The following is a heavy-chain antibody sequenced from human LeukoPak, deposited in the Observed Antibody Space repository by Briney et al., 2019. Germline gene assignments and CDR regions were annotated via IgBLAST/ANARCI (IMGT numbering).Heavy chain of an antibody. CDR3: ARGTSTIVATFSF. Sequence: SETLSLTCAVSGYSISSGYYWGWIRPSPGRGLEGIGSISHSGTTYYNPSLKSRVTISIDTSKNQFSLRLSSVTAADTAVYYCARGTSTIVATFSFWGQGTLVTVSS. CDR1: GYSISSGYY. J-gene: IGHJ4*02. CDR2: ISHSGTT. V-gene: IGHV4-38-2*01. D-gene: IGHD5-12*01.